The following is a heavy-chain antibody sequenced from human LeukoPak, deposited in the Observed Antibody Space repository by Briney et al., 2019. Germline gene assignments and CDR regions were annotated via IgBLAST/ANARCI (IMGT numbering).Heavy chain of an antibody. CDR1: GDSISRNY. CDR3: ARGDSSFWLSFEY. CDR2: IYYSGST. J-gene: IGHJ4*02. V-gene: IGHV4-59*01. D-gene: IGHD6-6*01. Sequence: TSETLSLTCTVSGDSISRNYWNWIRQPPGKGLEWIGYIYYSGSTNYNPPLKSRVTISVDTSKNQFSLKLNSVTAADTAVYYCARGDSSFWLSFEYWGQGALVTVSS.